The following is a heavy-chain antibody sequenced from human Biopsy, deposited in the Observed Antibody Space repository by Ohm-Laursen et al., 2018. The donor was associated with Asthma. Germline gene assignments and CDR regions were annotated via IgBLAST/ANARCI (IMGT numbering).Heavy chain of an antibody. CDR3: ARGDSSNWSHYYFDY. D-gene: IGHD3-22*01. Sequence: SLRLSCSASGFSFSNFAIHWVRQAPGKGLEWVGVISKDASTQDYADSVKGRFTMARDNSKNTLYLQMHSLRAEDTAVYYCARGDSSNWSHYYFDYWGQGTLVTVSS. CDR1: GFSFSNFA. CDR2: ISKDASTQ. V-gene: IGHV3-30*07. J-gene: IGHJ4*02.